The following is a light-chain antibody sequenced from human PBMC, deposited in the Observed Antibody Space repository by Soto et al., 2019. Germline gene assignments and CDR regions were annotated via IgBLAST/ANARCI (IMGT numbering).Light chain of an antibody. V-gene: IGKV3-15*01. J-gene: IGKJ1*01. Sequence: EIVMTQSPATLSVSPGERATLSCRASQSVSIDLASYQQTPGQAPRLLIYGASTRATGIPVRFSGSASGTEFTLTISSLQSEDFTGYYCQQYNTWPLTFGQGTQVAIK. CDR3: QQYNTWPLT. CDR2: GAS. CDR1: QSVSID.